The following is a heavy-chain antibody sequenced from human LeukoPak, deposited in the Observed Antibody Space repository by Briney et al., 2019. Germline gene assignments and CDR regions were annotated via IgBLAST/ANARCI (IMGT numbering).Heavy chain of an antibody. Sequence: PGGSLRLSCAASGFTFSSYSMNWVRQAPGKGLEWVSSISGSSSYIYYADSVRGRFTISRDNAKNSLYLQMNSLRAEDMASYYCAKGFSGYYANDAFDIWGQGTMVTVSS. CDR3: AKGFSGYYANDAFDI. D-gene: IGHD3-22*01. V-gene: IGHV3-21*04. CDR2: ISGSSSYI. J-gene: IGHJ3*02. CDR1: GFTFSSYS.